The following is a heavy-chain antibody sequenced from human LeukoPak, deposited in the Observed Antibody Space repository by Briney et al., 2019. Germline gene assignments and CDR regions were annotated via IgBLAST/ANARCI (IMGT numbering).Heavy chain of an antibody. J-gene: IGHJ4*02. D-gene: IGHD6-13*01. CDR3: ARGGIAASGIDLEDY. V-gene: IGHV3-13*01. CDR2: IGTGGDI. CDR1: GFTFSRCD. Sequence: GGSLRLSCAASGFTFSRCDMFWFRQVPGKGLEWVSTIGTGGDIYYSDSVKGRFTISRENAKNSLYLQMNSLSAGDTAVYFCARGGIAASGIDLEDYWGQGTLVTVSS.